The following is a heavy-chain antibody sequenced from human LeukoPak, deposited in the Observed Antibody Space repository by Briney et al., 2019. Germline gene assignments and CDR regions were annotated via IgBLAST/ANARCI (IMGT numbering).Heavy chain of an antibody. CDR3: PRDSYYYDSSGYSALDI. CDR2: IYTSGSA. Sequence: SQTLSLTCTVSGGSISSGRYYWSWNRQPAETGLEWIGRIYTSGSAKDNPSLKSRVTISADSSKNQFSLKLSSVTDADTAMYYCPRDSYYYDSSGYSALDIWGQGAMVTVS. V-gene: IGHV4-61*02. CDR1: GGSISSGRYY. J-gene: IGHJ3*02. D-gene: IGHD3-22*01.